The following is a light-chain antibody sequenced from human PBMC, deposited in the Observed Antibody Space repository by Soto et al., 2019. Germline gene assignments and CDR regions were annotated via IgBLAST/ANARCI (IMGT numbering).Light chain of an antibody. Sequence: EIVMTQSPATLSVSPGERVTLSCRASQSVCSSLAWYQQKPGQAPRLLIYGAATRATGIPARCSGSGSGTEFTLTISSLQSDYFAVYYCQQYHSWPAFGRGTKVEIK. CDR3: QQYHSWPA. V-gene: IGKV3-15*01. CDR2: GAA. J-gene: IGKJ4*02. CDR1: QSVCSS.